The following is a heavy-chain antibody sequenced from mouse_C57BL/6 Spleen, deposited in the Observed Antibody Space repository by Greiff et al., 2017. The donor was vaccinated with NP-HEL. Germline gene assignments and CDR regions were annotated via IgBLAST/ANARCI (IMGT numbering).Heavy chain of an antibody. D-gene: IGHD1-1*01. V-gene: IGHV5-16*01. CDR3: ARDQSSDWYFDV. CDR1: GFTFSDYY. Sequence: EVKVVESEGGLVQPGSSMKLSCTASGFTFSDYYMAWVRQVPEKGLEWVANINYDGSSTYYLDSLKSRFIISRDNAKNILYLQMSSLKSEDTATYYCARDQSSDWYFDVWGTGTTVTVSS. J-gene: IGHJ1*03. CDR2: INYDGSST.